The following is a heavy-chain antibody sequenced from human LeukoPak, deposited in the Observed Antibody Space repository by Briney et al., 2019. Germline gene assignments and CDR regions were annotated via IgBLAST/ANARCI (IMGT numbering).Heavy chain of an antibody. Sequence: PGGSLRLSCAASGFTFSSYAMHWVRQAPGKGLEWVAVIWYDGSNKYYADSVKGRFTISRDNSKNTLYLQMNSLRAEDTAVYYCASSLGYCSSTSCLVDNWGQGTLVTVSS. CDR1: GFTFSSYA. V-gene: IGHV3-33*08. CDR3: ASSLGYCSSTSCLVDN. CDR2: IWYDGSNK. D-gene: IGHD2-2*01. J-gene: IGHJ4*02.